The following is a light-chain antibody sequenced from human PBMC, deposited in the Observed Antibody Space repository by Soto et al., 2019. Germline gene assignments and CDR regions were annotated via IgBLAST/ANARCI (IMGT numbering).Light chain of an antibody. V-gene: IGLV1-44*01. J-gene: IGLJ1*01. Sequence: QLVLTQPPSASGTPGQRVTISCSGSSSNIGSNTVNWYQQLPGTAPKLLIYSNNQRPSGVPDRFSGSKSGTSASLAISGLQSEDEAEYYCAAWDESLNGFYVFGTGTKLTVL. CDR2: SNN. CDR3: AAWDESLNGFYV. CDR1: SSNIGSNT.